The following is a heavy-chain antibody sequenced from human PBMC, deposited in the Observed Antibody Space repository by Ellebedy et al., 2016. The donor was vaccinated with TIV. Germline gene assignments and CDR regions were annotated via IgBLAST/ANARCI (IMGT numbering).Heavy chain of an antibody. CDR3: ARGLEFAVGSGFGAFDI. Sequence: SETLSLXXTVSGGSLSSGDYYWNWIRLTPGQGPEWIGYTYYSGATYYNPSLTSRLSISVDTSKNQFSLKLTSVSAADSAVYYCARGLEFAVGSGFGAFDIWGQGTMVTVSS. CDR2: TYYSGAT. J-gene: IGHJ3*02. V-gene: IGHV4-30-4*01. D-gene: IGHD3-3*01. CDR1: GGSLSSGDYY.